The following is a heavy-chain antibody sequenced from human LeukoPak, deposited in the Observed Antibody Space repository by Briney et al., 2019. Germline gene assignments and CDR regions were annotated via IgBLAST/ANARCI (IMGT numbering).Heavy chain of an antibody. CDR1: GGSISSYY. Sequence: SETLSLTCTVSGGSISSYYWSRIRQPPGKGLEWIGYIYYSGSTNYNPSPKSRVTISVDTSKNQFSLKLSSVTAADTAVYYCARGYSSSWYKSYYYYMDVWGKETTVTVSS. CDR3: ARGYSSSWYKSYYYYMDV. CDR2: IYYSGST. J-gene: IGHJ6*03. V-gene: IGHV4-59*01. D-gene: IGHD6-13*01.